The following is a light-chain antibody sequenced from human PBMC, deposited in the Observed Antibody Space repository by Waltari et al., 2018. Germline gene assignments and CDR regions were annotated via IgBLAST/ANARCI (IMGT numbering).Light chain of an antibody. V-gene: IGKV3-20*01. Sequence: EIVLTQSPGTLSLSPGERATLPCRASQTVSTIALSWYQQKPGQAPRVLIYSTYNRATGIPDRFSGSGSGTDFTLTINRLAPEDFAMYYCQQYDGIVVTFGGGTKVEI. CDR3: QQYDGIVVT. J-gene: IGKJ4*01. CDR1: QTVSTIA. CDR2: STY.